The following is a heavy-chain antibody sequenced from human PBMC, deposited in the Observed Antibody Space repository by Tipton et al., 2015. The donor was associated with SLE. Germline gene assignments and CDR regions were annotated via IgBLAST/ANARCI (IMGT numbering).Heavy chain of an antibody. J-gene: IGHJ4*02. Sequence: AGLVKPSETLSLTCEVYGGSFSGYYWTWIRQPPGKGLEWIGEISHSGSTSHNPSLNSRVSISIDMSKNHFSLKLNSVTAADTAVYYCARGWGWFDYWGQGTQVTVSS. D-gene: IGHD7-27*01. CDR3: ARGWGWFDY. CDR2: ISHSGST. CDR1: GGSFSGYY. V-gene: IGHV4-34*01.